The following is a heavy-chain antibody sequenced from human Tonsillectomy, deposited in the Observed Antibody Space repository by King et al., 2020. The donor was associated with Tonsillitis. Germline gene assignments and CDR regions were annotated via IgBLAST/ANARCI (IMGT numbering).Heavy chain of an antibody. CDR1: GYTFPIYG. V-gene: IGHV1-18*01. CDR3: ARDARPDSGCNWNDGECVDT. D-gene: IGHD1-20*01. J-gene: IGHJ5*02. CDR2: ISPYNGHT. Sequence: QLVQSGAEVKKPGASVKVSCKASGYTFPIYGINWVRQAPGQGLEWMGWISPYNGHTNYVQKLQGRVAMTTDTSTSTAYMELRSLRSDDTAVYYCARDARPDSGCNWNDGECVDTWGQGTQVTVSS.